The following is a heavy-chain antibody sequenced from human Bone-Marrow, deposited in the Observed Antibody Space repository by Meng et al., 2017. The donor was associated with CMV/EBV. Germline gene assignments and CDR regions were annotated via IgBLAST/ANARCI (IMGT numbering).Heavy chain of an antibody. V-gene: IGHV3-49*04. CDR3: TRQYLRNGMYV. J-gene: IGHJ6*02. CDR2: IRSKAYGGTT. Sequence: GGSLRLSCTASGFTFGDYAMSWVRQAPGKGLEWVGFIRSKAYGGTTEYAASVKGRFTISRDDSKSIAYLQMNSLKTEDTAVYYCTRQYLRNGMYVWGQGTTVTLSS. D-gene: IGHD2-2*01. CDR1: GFTFGDYA.